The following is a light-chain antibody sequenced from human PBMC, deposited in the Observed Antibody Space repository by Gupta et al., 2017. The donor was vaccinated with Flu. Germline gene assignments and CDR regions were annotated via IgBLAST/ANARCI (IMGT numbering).Light chain of an antibody. J-gene: IGKJ2*02. Sequence: DIKLTQSPSCLSASVGDRVTITCRASQSISSYLHWYQQKPGKAPKLLIYAASNLQSGVPARFSGSGSGTDFTLTISSLQPEDFATYYCQQSYSTPRTFGQGTKLEIK. CDR2: AAS. CDR3: QQSYSTPRT. CDR1: QSISSY. V-gene: IGKV1-39*01.